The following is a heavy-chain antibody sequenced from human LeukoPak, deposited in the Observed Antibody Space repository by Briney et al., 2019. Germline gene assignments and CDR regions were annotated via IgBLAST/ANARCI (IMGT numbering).Heavy chain of an antibody. CDR3: AKDREWLVPEMHI. J-gene: IGHJ3*02. CDR2: IKQDGSEK. CDR1: GFTFSSYW. D-gene: IGHD6-19*01. V-gene: IGHV3-7*01. Sequence: GSLRLSCAASGFTFSSYWMSWVRQAPGKGLEWVANIKQDGSEKYYVDSVKGRFTISRDNAKNSLYLQMNSLRAEDTAVYYCAKDREWLVPEMHIWGQGTMVTVSS.